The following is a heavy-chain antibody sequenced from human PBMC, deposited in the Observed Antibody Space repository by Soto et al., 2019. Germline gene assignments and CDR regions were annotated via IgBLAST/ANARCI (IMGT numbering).Heavy chain of an antibody. Sequence: PGGSLTLFCAASGFTFSTYWMSWVRQAPGKGLEWVGNIKQDGSGENYVDSVKGRFTISRDNANHSLYLQMNSLRAEDTAVYYCARDRGPPRYLYYGMDVWGQGTTVTVSS. J-gene: IGHJ6*02. V-gene: IGHV3-7*01. CDR3: ARDRGPPRYLYYGMDV. D-gene: IGHD3-10*01. CDR1: GFTFSTYW. CDR2: IKQDGSGE.